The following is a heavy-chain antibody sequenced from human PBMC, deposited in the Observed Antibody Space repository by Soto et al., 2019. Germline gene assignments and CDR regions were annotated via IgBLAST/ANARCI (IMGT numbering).Heavy chain of an antibody. D-gene: IGHD3-10*01. V-gene: IGHV4-34*01. CDR3: ARRLQWFGELLLDYFDY. CDR2: INHSGST. Sequence: SETLSLTCVVYGGSLSGYFWSWIRQPPGKGLEWIGEINHSGSTNYNPSLKSRVTISVDTSKNQFSLKLSSVTAADTAVYYCARRLQWFGELLLDYFDYWCQGPPVT. J-gene: IGHJ4*02. CDR1: GGSLSGYF.